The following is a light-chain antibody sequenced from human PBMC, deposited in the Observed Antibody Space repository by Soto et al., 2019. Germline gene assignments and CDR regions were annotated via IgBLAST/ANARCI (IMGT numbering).Light chain of an antibody. CDR2: EGT. Sequence: QSALTQPASVSGSPGQSITISCTGISSDVGSYNLVSWYQQHPGKAPKLMIYEGTKRPSGVSIRFSGSKSGNTASLTISGLQAEDEADYYCCSYAGRSTWVFGGGTKLTVL. V-gene: IGLV2-23*01. CDR1: SSDVGSYNL. J-gene: IGLJ3*02. CDR3: CSYAGRSTWV.